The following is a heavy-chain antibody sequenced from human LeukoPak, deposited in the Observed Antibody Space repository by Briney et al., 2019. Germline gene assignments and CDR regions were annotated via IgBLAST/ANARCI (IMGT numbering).Heavy chain of an antibody. CDR3: ARGGYSGYDYGWFDP. D-gene: IGHD5-12*01. J-gene: IGHJ5*02. V-gene: IGHV4-59*01. CDR1: GGSISSYY. Sequence: KTSETLSLTCTVSGGSISSYYWSWIRQPPGKGLEWIGYIYYSGSTNYNPSLKSRVTISVDTSKNQFSLKLSSVTAADTAVYYCARGGYSGYDYGWFDPWGQGTLVTVSS. CDR2: IYYSGST.